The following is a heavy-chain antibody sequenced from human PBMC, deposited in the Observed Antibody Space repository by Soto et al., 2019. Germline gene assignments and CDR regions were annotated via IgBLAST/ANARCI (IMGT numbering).Heavy chain of an antibody. CDR1: GYTFTGYY. D-gene: IGHD1-1*01. V-gene: IGHV1-2*04. CDR2: IIPNIGGA. CDR3: ARFGTVNSYYYYYIDV. J-gene: IGHJ6*03. Sequence: ASVKVSCKASGYTFTGYYMHWVRQAPGQGLEWMGRIIPNIGGANYAQKFQGWVTMTRDTSISTAYMELSSLRSDDTAVYYCARFGTVNSYYYYYIDVWAKRTT.